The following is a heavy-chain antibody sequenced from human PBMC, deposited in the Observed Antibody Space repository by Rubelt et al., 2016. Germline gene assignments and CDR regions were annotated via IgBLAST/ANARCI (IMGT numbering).Heavy chain of an antibody. Sequence: GGGLVQPGGSLRLSCATSGFTLSDRYIDWVRQAPGKGLEWVSYISSSSSTIYYADSVKGRFTISRDNAKNSLYLQMNSLRAEDTAVYYCAKDVATIFGVVIMKQILDYYYGMDVWGQGTTVTVSS. CDR3: AKDVATIFGVVIMKQILDYYYGMDV. D-gene: IGHD3-3*01. CDR1: GFTLSDRY. J-gene: IGHJ6*02. CDR2: ISSSSSTI. V-gene: IGHV3-11*04.